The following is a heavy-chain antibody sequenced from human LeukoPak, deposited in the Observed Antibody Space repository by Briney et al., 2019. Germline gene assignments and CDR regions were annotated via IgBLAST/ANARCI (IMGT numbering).Heavy chain of an antibody. Sequence: GGSLRLSCAASGFTFSSYAMSWVRQAPGKGLEWVSAISGSGGSTYYADSVKGRFTISRDNSKNTLYLQMNSLRAEDTAVYYCAKGHSGWYYYYYMDVWGKGTTVTVSS. J-gene: IGHJ6*03. V-gene: IGHV3-23*01. CDR3: AKGHSGWYYYYYMDV. CDR2: ISGSGGST. CDR1: GFTFSSYA. D-gene: IGHD5-12*01.